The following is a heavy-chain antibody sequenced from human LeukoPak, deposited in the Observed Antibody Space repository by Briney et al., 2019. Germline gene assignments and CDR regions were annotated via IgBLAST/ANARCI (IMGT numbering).Heavy chain of an antibody. CDR1: GFTFSTYW. CDR2: IKQDGSEK. V-gene: IGHV3-7*01. Sequence: GSLRLSCAASGFTFSTYWMSWVRQAPRKGLEWVANIKQDGSEKYYVDSVKGRFTISRDNAKNSLYLQMNSLRAEDTALYYCVLRGVVKPYWGQGTLVTVSS. D-gene: IGHD3-10*01. CDR3: VLRGVVKPY. J-gene: IGHJ4*02.